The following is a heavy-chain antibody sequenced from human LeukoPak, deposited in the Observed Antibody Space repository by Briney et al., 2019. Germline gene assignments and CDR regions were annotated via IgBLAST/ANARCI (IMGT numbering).Heavy chain of an antibody. Sequence: SETLSLTCAVSGGSISSSNWWSWVRQPPGKGLEWIGEIYHSGSTNYNPSLKSRVTISVDKSKNQFSLKLSSVTAADTAVYYCASVNDYGDPLPRYMDVWGKGTAVTVSS. CDR1: GGSISSSNW. D-gene: IGHD4-17*01. CDR2: IYHSGST. J-gene: IGHJ6*03. CDR3: ASVNDYGDPLPRYMDV. V-gene: IGHV4-4*02.